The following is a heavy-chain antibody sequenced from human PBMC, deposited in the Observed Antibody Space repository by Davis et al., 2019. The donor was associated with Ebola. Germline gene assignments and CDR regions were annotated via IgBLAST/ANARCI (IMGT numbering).Heavy chain of an antibody. V-gene: IGHV3-48*04. J-gene: IGHJ6*02. D-gene: IGHD2-8*02. CDR3: AREGYCTGGVCPLYYYGMDV. Sequence: GESLKISCAASGFTFSSYSMNWVRQAPGKGLEWVSYISSSSSTIYYADSVKGRFTISRDNAKNTLYLQMNSLRAEDTAVYYCAREGYCTGGVCPLYYYGMDVWGQGTTVTVSS. CDR1: GFTFSSYS. CDR2: ISSSSSTI.